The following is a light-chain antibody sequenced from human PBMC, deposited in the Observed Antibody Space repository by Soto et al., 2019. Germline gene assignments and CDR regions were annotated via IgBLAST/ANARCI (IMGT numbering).Light chain of an antibody. Sequence: EIVLTQSPGTLSLSPGERATLSCRASQSVSSSHLAWYQQKPGQAPRLFMYGASNRATGIPDRFSGSGSGKDFTLSLSRLEPEDFAVYYCQRYGSSPRTFGQGTKLEIK. V-gene: IGKV3-20*01. J-gene: IGKJ2*01. CDR2: GAS. CDR1: QSVSSSH. CDR3: QRYGSSPRT.